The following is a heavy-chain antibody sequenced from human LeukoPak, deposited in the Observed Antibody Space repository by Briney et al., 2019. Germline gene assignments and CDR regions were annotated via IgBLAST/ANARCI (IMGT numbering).Heavy chain of an antibody. CDR1: GFNFSDYS. V-gene: IGHV3-66*01. CDR2: IYSGGST. J-gene: IGHJ1*01. CDR3: ARATYYYDSSGYYIEYFQH. Sequence: PGGSLRLSCAASGFNFSDYSMNWVRQAPGEGLEWVSVIYSGGSTYYADSVKGRFTISRDNSKNTLYLQMNSLRAEDTAVYYCARATYYYDSSGYYIEYFQHWGQGTLVTVSS. D-gene: IGHD3-22*01.